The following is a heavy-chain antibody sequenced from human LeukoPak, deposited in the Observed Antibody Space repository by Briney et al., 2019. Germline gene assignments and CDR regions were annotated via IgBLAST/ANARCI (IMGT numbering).Heavy chain of an antibody. CDR2: ISRNGGDT. Sequence: PGGSLRLSCAASGFTFNDYGMSWVRQAPGKGLEWVSGISRNGGDTGYVDSVKGRFTISRDNAKNSLYLQMNSLRAEDMALYYCARDGSGWYSDYWGQGTPVIVSS. CDR3: ARDGSGWYSDY. J-gene: IGHJ4*02. D-gene: IGHD6-19*01. CDR1: GFTFNDYG. V-gene: IGHV3-20*04.